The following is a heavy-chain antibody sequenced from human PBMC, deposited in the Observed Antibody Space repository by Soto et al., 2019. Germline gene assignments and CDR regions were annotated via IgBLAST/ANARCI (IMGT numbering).Heavy chain of an antibody. Sequence: SETLSLTCTVSGGSTTPYYWNWIRQPPGKGLEWIGYIYYSGTTNYNPSLQSRVSISIDTSKNQFSLKLNFVTAADTAIYYCASIAADFDYWGQGTLVTVSS. V-gene: IGHV4-59*01. J-gene: IGHJ4*02. CDR1: GGSTTPYY. CDR3: ASIAADFDY. CDR2: IYYSGTT. D-gene: IGHD6-6*01.